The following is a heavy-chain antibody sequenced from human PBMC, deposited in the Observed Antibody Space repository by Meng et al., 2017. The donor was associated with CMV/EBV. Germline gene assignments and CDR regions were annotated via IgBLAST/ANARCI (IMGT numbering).Heavy chain of an antibody. CDR3: ARDNRRGGVDY. J-gene: IGHJ4*02. V-gene: IGHV4-30-4*08. CDR2: IYYSGST. Sequence: QVHLQESGPGRGKPSQTLSLTCTVSGGSISSGDYYWSWIRQPPGKGLEWIGYIYYSGSTYYNPSLKSRVTISVDTSKNQFSLKLSSVTAADTAVYYCARDNRRGGVDYWGQGTLVTVSS. CDR1: GGSISSGDYY. D-gene: IGHD3-3*01.